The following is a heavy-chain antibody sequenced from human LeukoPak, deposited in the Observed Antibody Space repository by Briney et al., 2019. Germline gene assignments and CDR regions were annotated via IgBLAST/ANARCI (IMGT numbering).Heavy chain of an antibody. D-gene: IGHD3-10*01. J-gene: IGHJ4*02. CDR2: IYHSGST. CDR1: GGSISSGGYS. V-gene: IGHV4-30-2*01. CDR3: ARDRYYGSGSYFDY. Sequence: SQTLSLTCAVSGGSISSGGYSWSWIRQPPGKGLEWIGYIYHSGSTYYNPSLKSRVTISVDRSKNQFSLKLSPVTAADTAVYYCARDRYYGSGSYFDYWGQGTLVTVSS.